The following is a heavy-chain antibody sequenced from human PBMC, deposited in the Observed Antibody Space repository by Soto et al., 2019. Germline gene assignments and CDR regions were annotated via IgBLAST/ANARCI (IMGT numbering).Heavy chain of an antibody. CDR3: ARDAGDSSGWHYYYYGMDV. Sequence: SETLSLTCAVSGYSISSGYYWGWIRQPPGKGLEWIGSIYHGGSTYYNPSLKSRVTISVDTSKNQFSLKLSSVTAADTAVYYCARDAGDSSGWHYYYYGMDVWGQGTTVTVS. J-gene: IGHJ6*02. CDR2: IYHGGST. V-gene: IGHV4-38-2*02. D-gene: IGHD6-19*01. CDR1: GYSISSGYY.